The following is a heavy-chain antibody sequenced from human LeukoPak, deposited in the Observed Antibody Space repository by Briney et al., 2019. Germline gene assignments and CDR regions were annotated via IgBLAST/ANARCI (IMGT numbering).Heavy chain of an antibody. D-gene: IGHD6-13*01. J-gene: IGHJ5*02. CDR1: GFTFSSYA. CDR3: ARVYSSSWYPRGWFDP. CDR2: ISGSGGST. V-gene: IGHV3-23*01. Sequence: GGSLRLSCAASGFTFSSYAMSWVRQAPGKGLEWVSAISGSGGSTYYADSVKGRFSISRDNSKNTLYLQMNSLRAEDTAVYYCARVYSSSWYPRGWFDPWGQGTLVTVSS.